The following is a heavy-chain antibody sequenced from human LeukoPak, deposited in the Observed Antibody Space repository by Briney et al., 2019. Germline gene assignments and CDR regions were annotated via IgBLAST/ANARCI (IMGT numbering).Heavy chain of an antibody. CDR1: GFTFDGYA. CDR2: VTWNSGTT. CDR3: AKDCFGRYTNGLFDY. J-gene: IGHJ4*02. D-gene: IGHD2-8*01. V-gene: IGHV3-9*01. Sequence: GRSLRLSCAASGFTFDGYAMHWVRQAPGKGLEWVSGVTWNSGTTGYADSVKGRFTISRDNTKKSLYLQMNSLRPEDTALYYCAKDCFGRYTNGLFDYWGQGTLVTVSS.